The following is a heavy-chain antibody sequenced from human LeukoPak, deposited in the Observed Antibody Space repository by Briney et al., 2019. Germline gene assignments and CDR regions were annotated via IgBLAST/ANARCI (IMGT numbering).Heavy chain of an antibody. CDR3: ARDASGSYYDY. D-gene: IGHD1-26*01. J-gene: IGHJ4*02. V-gene: IGHV3-7*01. CDR2: INQDGSEK. CDR1: GFTFSTNW. Sequence: GFLRLSCEASGFTFSTNWMTWVRQAPGKGLEWVDNINQDGSEKYYVDSLKGRFTISRDNAKKSLYLQMDSLKAEDTAMYYCARDASGSYYDYWGQGTLVTVSS.